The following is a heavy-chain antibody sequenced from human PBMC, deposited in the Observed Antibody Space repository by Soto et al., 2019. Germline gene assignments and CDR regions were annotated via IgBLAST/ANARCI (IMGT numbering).Heavy chain of an antibody. CDR1: GGTFSSYT. V-gene: IGHV1-69*02. CDR3: ARTTRRDGYNLAFDY. Sequence: QVQLVQSGAEVKKPGSSVKVSCKASGGTFSSYTISWVRQAPGQGLEWMGRIIPILGIANYAQKFQGRVTIXXDXSXXTAYMELSSLRSEDTAVYYCARTTRRDGYNLAFDYWGQGTLVTVSS. J-gene: IGHJ4*02. D-gene: IGHD5-12*01. CDR2: IIPILGIA.